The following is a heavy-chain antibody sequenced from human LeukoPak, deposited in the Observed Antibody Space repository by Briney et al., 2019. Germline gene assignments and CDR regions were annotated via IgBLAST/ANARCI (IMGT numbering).Heavy chain of an antibody. CDR2: ISTSGSTI. J-gene: IGHJ4*02. Sequence: KAGGSLRLSCAASGFTFSDYYMSWIRQAPGKGLEWVSYISTSGSTIYYADSVKGRFTISRDNAKNSLYLQMNSLRAEDTAVYYCARDREMATTGTLGYWGQGTLVTVSS. CDR3: ARDREMATTGTLGY. V-gene: IGHV3-11*01. CDR1: GFTFSDYY. D-gene: IGHD5-12*01.